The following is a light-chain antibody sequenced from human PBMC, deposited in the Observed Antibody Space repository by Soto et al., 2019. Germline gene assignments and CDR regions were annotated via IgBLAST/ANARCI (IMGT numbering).Light chain of an antibody. CDR3: QQANSFPPA. J-gene: IGKJ4*01. V-gene: IGKV1-12*01. CDR2: SAS. CDR1: QGISSW. Sequence: DIRMTQSPSAVSASVGDRVIITGRASQGISSWVACYQQKPGRAPKLLIYSASTLQSGVPSRFRGYGSGTDFTLTIRGLQPEEFATYYCQQANSFPPAFGGRTKVEVK.